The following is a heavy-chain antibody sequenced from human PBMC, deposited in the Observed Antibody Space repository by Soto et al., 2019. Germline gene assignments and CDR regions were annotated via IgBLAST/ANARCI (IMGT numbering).Heavy chain of an antibody. CDR1: GGTFSSYA. CDR2: INPIFGTP. J-gene: IGHJ4*02. V-gene: IGHV1-69*06. Sequence: SVKVSCKASGGTFSSYAISWVRQAPGQGLEWMGGINPIFGTPHYAQKYQGRVTITADTFTNTAYMELTRLTSDDTAVYFCEREGRQFDYCGQRTLVTVSS. CDR3: EREGRQFDY.